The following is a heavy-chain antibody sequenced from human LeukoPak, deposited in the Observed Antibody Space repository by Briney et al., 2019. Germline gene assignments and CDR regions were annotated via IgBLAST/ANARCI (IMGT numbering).Heavy chain of an antibody. D-gene: IGHD3-10*01. J-gene: IGHJ3*02. V-gene: IGHV4-34*01. CDR1: GGSFIGFH. Sequence: SETLSLTCAVYGGSFIGFHWNWIRQPPGKGLEWIGDINHSGSTNYNPSLTSRVTISVDPSKNQFSLKLSSVTAADTAVYYCARNLWFGESSDAFYIWGQGTMVTVSS. CDR3: ARNLWFGESSDAFYI. CDR2: INHSGST.